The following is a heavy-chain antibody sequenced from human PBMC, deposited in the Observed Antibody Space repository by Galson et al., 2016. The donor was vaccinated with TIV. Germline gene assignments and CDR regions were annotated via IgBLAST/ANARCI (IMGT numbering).Heavy chain of an antibody. D-gene: IGHD4-17*01. CDR1: AYTLIGYE. J-gene: IGHJ6*03. Sequence: SLRLSCAASAYTLIGYEMTWVRQAPGKGLEWISNIDTSGATIYYADSVKGRFTISRDNAKKSLSLQMNSLRAEDTAVYYCARVAVTGFYYYHMDVWGKGTTVTVSS. CDR2: IDTSGATI. CDR3: ARVAVTGFYYYHMDV. V-gene: IGHV3-48*03.